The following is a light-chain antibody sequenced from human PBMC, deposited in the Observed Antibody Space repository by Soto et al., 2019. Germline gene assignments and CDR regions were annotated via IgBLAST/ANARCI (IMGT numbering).Light chain of an antibody. CDR1: QSLVHSDGRTY. CDR3: MQATQYRPYT. Sequence: DIVLTQTPLSSPVTLGQPASISCRSSQSLVHSDGRTYLSWFQQRPGQPPRLLIYQVSNRFSGVPDRFSGSGAGTDFTLKISRVEAEDVGIYFCMQATQYRPYTFGQGTKLEI. V-gene: IGKV2-24*01. J-gene: IGKJ2*01. CDR2: QVS.